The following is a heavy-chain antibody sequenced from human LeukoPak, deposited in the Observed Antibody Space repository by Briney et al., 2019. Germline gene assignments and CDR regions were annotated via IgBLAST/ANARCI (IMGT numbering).Heavy chain of an antibody. CDR1: GGSISSGDYY. Sequence: KPSETLSLTCTVSGGSISSGDYYWSWIRQPPGKGLEWIGYIYYSGSTYYNPSLKSRVTISVDTSKNQFSLKLSSVTAADTAVYYCARGESSGYYPPYYFDYWGQGTLVTVSS. D-gene: IGHD3-22*01. CDR2: IYYSGST. V-gene: IGHV4-30-4*08. CDR3: ARGESSGYYPPYYFDY. J-gene: IGHJ4*02.